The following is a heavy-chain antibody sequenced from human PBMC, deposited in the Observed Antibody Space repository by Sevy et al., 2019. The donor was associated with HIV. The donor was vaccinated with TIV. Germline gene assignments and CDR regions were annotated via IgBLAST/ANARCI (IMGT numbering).Heavy chain of an antibody. CDR2: IKGKIYDGTI. CDR3: TTASWSQEDYYNS. Sequence: GGSLRLSCAASGFTFSNAWMSWVRQAPGKGLEWVGRIKGKIYDGTIDYAAPVKGRFSISRDDSKNTLYLQMNSLKTADTAVYYCTTASWSQEDYYNSWGQRTLVTVSS. CDR1: GFTFSNAW. D-gene: IGHD6-13*01. V-gene: IGHV3-15*01. J-gene: IGHJ4*02.